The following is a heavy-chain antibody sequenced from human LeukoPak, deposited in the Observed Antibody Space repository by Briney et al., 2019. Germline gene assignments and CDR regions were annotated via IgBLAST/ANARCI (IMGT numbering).Heavy chain of an antibody. J-gene: IGHJ4*02. D-gene: IGHD6-19*01. Sequence: GGSLRLSCAASGFTFSSYSMNWVRQAPGKGLEWVSSISSSSSYIYYADSVKGRFTISKDNAKNSLYLQMNSLRAEDTAVYCARGLVEQAVAGVAVNYYFDYWGQGTLVTVSS. CDR1: GFTFSSYS. CDR3: ARGLVEQAVAGVAVNYYFDY. CDR2: ISSSSSYI. V-gene: IGHV3-21*01.